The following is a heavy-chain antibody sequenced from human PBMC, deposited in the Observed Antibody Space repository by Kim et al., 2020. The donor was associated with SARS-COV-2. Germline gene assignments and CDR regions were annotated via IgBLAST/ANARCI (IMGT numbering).Heavy chain of an antibody. D-gene: IGHD1-26*01. CDR3: ARDFVATVDYGMDV. Sequence: SETLSLTCTVSGGSISSSSYYWGWIRQPPGKGLEWIGSIYYSGSTYYNPSLKSRVTISVDTSKNQFSLKLSSVTAADTAVYYCARDFVATVDYGMDVWGQGTTVTVSS. J-gene: IGHJ6*02. CDR1: GGSISSSSYY. CDR2: IYYSGST. V-gene: IGHV4-39*07.